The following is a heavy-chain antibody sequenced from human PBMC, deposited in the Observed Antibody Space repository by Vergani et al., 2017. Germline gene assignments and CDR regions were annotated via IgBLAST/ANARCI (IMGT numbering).Heavy chain of an antibody. CDR1: GFTFSNSA. D-gene: IGHD2/OR15-2a*01. CDR2: ISCPGLST. V-gene: IGHV3-23*01. CDR3: VKEKIDLGSYFFDS. Sequence: EVHLLESGGGLVQSGGSLRLSCEASGFTFSNSAVSWVRQARGRGLAWVSSISCPGLSTYYADSVKGRFSISRDNSKNTVFLQMNSLRAEDTAIYYCVKEKIDLGSYFFDSWGHGILVTVSS. J-gene: IGHJ4*01.